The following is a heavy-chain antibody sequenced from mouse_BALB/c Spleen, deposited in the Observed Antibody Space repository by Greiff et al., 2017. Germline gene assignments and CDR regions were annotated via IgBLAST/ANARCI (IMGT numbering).Heavy chain of an antibody. CDR2: IYPGNSDT. J-gene: IGHJ3*01. CDR1: GYTFTSYW. Sequence: EVQRVESGTVLARPGASVKMSCKASGYTFTSYWMHWVKQRPGQGLEWIGAIYPGNSDTSYNQKFKGKAKLTAVTSTSTAYMELSSLTNEDSAVYYCTKRRITTVVATPFAYWGQGTLVTVSA. CDR3: TKRRITTVVATPFAY. V-gene: IGHV1-5*01. D-gene: IGHD1-1*01.